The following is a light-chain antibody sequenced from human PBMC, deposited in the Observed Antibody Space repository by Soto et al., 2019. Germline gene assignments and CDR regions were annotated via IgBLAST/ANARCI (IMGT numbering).Light chain of an antibody. CDR2: NDV. CDR1: NIESKS. V-gene: IGLV3-21*04. J-gene: IGLJ2*01. Sequence: SYVLTQPPSVSVAPGETATITCGGNNIESKSVHWYRQKPGQAPVLVIYNDVDRPSGIPERLFASNSGNTATLTISRVEAGDEAAYYCQVWDSSSDQIFGGGTKVTVL. CDR3: QVWDSSSDQI.